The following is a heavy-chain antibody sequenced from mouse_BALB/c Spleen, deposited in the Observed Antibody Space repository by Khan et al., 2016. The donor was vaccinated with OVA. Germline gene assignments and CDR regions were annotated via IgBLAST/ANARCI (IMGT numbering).Heavy chain of an antibody. CDR2: INPSSGYT. J-gene: IGHJ3*01. V-gene: IGHV1-4*01. D-gene: IGHD2-14*01. CDR3: SRDGAYYRNDGWFAY. CDR1: GYTFTSYT. Sequence: QVQLQQSGAELARPGASVKMSCKASGYTFTSYTIHWIKQRPGQGLEWIGYINPSSGYTTYNQKFKDKATLTADKSSPTAYMQLSSLTSDDSAVYYWSRDGAYYRNDGWFAYWGQGTLVTVSA.